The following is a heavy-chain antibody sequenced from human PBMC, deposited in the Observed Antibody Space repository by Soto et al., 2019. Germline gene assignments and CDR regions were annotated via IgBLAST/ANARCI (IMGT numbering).Heavy chain of an antibody. D-gene: IGHD5-18*01. CDR1: GGSISSGDYY. CDR2: SYYRGST. V-gene: IGHV4-30-4*01. J-gene: IGHJ4*02. CDR3: ARGSIHQWSRYDY. Sequence: SETLSLTCTVSGGSISSGDYYWSWIRQTPGKGLEWIGYSYYRGSTYYNPSLKSRVTISVDTSKNQFSLKLSSVTAADTAVYYCARGSIHQWSRYDYWGQGTLVTVSS.